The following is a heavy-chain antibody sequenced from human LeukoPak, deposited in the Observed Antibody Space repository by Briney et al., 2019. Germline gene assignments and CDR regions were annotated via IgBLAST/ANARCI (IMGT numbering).Heavy chain of an antibody. J-gene: IGHJ6*02. V-gene: IGHV1-18*01. Sequence: GASVKVSCKASGYTFTSYGFSWVRQAPGQGLEWMGWISAYNGNTNYAQKFQGRVTITADESTSTAYMELSSLRSEDTAVYYCARKHLSMTTVTTHQDPDGPRYYYYYYGMDVWGQGTTVTVSS. CDR2: ISAYNGNT. CDR3: ARKHLSMTTVTTHQDPDGPRYYYYYYGMDV. CDR1: GYTFTSYG. D-gene: IGHD4-11*01.